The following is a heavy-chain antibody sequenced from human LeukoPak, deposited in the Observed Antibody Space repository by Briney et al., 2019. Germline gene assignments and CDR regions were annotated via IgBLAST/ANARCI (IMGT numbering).Heavy chain of an antibody. CDR3: AKDFRGTSYDSSGYYVGAFDY. CDR2: ISWNSGSI. CDR1: GFTFDDYA. D-gene: IGHD3-22*01. V-gene: IGHV3-9*01. Sequence: PGGSLRLSCAASGFTFDDYAMHWVRQAPGKGLEWVSGISWNSGSIGYADSVKGRFTISRDNAKNSLYLQMNSLRAEDTALYYCAKDFRGTSYDSSGYYVGAFDYWGQGTLVTVSS. J-gene: IGHJ4*02.